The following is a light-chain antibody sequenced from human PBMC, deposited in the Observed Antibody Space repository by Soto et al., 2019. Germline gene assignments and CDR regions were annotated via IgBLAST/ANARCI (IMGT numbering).Light chain of an antibody. J-gene: IGKJ4*01. CDR3: QKYEREPIT. V-gene: IGKV1-27*01. Sequence: DIQMTQSPSSLYASVGDRVTITCRASQSSSKYLAWYQQKPGKVPKLLIYAASTLQSAVPSRVSVIESLTDVAVTISRFQTVDVATYYCQKYEREPITFGVGKKVEI. CDR2: AAS. CDR1: QSSSKY.